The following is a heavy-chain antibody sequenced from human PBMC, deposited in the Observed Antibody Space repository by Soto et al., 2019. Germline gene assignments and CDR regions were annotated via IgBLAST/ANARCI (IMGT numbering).Heavy chain of an antibody. CDR2: ISWDGGST. J-gene: IGHJ4*02. CDR3: AKAISSGQTYYFDY. D-gene: IGHD6-19*01. CDR1: GFTFDDYT. Sequence: GGSLRLSCAASGFTFDDYTMHWVRQAPGKGLEWVSLISWDGGSTYYADSVKGRFTISRDNSKNSLYLQMNSLRTEDTALYYCAKAISSGQTYYFDYWGQGTLVTVSS. V-gene: IGHV3-43*01.